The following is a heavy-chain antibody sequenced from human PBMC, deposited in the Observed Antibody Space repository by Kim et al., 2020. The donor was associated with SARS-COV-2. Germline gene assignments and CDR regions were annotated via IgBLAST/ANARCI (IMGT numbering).Heavy chain of an antibody. CDR1: GGSISRYF. V-gene: IGHV4-59*08. J-gene: IGHJ3*01. CDR2: IYYSGST. D-gene: IGHD2-15*01. CDR3: ARRSLGYCSGGSCYSAFDL. Sequence: SETLSLTCTVSGGSISRYFWSWIRQPPGKGLEWIGYIYYSGSTNYNPSLKSRVTISVDTSKNQFSLKLSSVTAADTAVYYCARRSLGYCSGGSCYSAFDLWGQGTMVTVSS.